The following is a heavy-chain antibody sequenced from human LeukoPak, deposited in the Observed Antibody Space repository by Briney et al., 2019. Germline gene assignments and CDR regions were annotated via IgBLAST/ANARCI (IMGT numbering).Heavy chain of an antibody. CDR2: ISPYNGYT. D-gene: IGHD1-26*01. J-gene: IGHJ3*02. V-gene: IGHV1-18*01. CDR3: ARAGESGAFDI. CDR1: GYTFANYG. Sequence: GASVKVSCKASGYTFANYGINWARQAPGQGLEWVGYISPYNGYTNYAQKLQGRVTMTTDTSTSTAYMELSRLRSDDTAVYYCARAGESGAFDIWGQGTMVTVSS.